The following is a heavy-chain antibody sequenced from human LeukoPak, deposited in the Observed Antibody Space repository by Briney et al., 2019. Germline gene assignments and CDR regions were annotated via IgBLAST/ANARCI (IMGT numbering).Heavy chain of an antibody. CDR2: INPANGYT. CDR1: GYTFTNYA. J-gene: IGHJ4*02. D-gene: IGHD5-24*01. Sequence: ASVKVSCKTSGYTFTNYAMHWVRQAPGQTIEWLAWINPANGYTRYSQHFRDRVTVSSDTSADTAYMEMSSLRSEDKAIYYCAILDGYIDHWGQGTLVTVSS. CDR3: AILDGYIDH. V-gene: IGHV1-3*03.